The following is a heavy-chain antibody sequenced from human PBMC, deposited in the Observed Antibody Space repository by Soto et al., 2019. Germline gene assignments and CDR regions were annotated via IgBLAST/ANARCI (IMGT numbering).Heavy chain of an antibody. CDR3: ARGDDYVWGSYPH. V-gene: IGHV4-34*01. J-gene: IGHJ4*02. CDR2: INHSGST. CDR1: GGSFSGYY. Sequence: PSETLSLTCAVYGGSFSGYYWSWIRQPPGKGLEWIGEINHSGSTNYNPSLKSRVTISVDTSKNQFSLKLSSVTAADTAVYYCARGDDYVWGSYPHWGQGTLVTVSS. D-gene: IGHD3-16*02.